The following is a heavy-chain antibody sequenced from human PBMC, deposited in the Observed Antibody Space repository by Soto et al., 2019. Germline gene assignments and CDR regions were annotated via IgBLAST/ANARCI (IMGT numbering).Heavy chain of an antibody. D-gene: IGHD3-22*01. Sequence: SVKVSCKASGGTFSSYAISWVRQAPGQGLEWMGGIIPIFGTANYAQKFQGRVTITADESTSTAYMELSSLRSEDTAVYYCARGSRAEDSSGYYYFDYWGQGTLVTVSS. CDR3: ARGSRAEDSSGYYYFDY. V-gene: IGHV1-69*13. J-gene: IGHJ4*02. CDR2: IIPIFGTA. CDR1: GGTFSSYA.